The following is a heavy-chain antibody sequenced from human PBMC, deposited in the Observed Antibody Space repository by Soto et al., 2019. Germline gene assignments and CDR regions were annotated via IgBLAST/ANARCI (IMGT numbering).Heavy chain of an antibody. V-gene: IGHV1-2*04. D-gene: IGHD4-17*01. Sequence: ASVQVSCKASGYTFTGYYMHWVRQAPGQGLEWMGWINPNSGGTNYAQKFQGWVTMTRDTSISTAYMELSSLRSEDTAVHYCARVRWNPSFDYWGQGTRGTVSA. CDR2: INPNSGGT. CDR3: ARVRWNPSFDY. J-gene: IGHJ4*02. CDR1: GYTFTGYY.